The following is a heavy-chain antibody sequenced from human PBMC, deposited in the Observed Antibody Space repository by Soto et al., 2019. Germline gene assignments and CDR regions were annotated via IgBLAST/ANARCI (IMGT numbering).Heavy chain of an antibody. Sequence: EVQLLESGGGLVQPGGSLRLSCAASGFTFSSYAMSWVRQAPGKGLEWVSAISGSGGSTYYADSVKGRFKISRDNSKNTLYLQMDSLRGEDTAVYYCAKVGLPGGSGSYHNWGYFDYWGQRTLVAVSS. CDR3: AKVGLPGGSGSYHNWGYFDY. D-gene: IGHD3-10*01. V-gene: IGHV3-23*01. CDR1: GFTFSSYA. J-gene: IGHJ4*02. CDR2: ISGSGGST.